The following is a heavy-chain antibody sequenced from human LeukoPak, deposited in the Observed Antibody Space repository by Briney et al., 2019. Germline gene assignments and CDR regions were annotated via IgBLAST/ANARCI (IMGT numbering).Heavy chain of an antibody. CDR1: GFTFSNYG. D-gene: IGHD6-6*01. CDR3: ARYSSSFAFDI. CDR2: IYHSGST. J-gene: IGHJ3*02. Sequence: PGGSLRLSCAASGFTFSNYGMSWVRQAPGKGLEWIGSIYHSGSTYYNPSLKSRVTISVDTSKNQFSLKLSSVTAADTAVYYCARYSSSFAFDIWGQGTMVTVSS. V-gene: IGHV4-38-2*01.